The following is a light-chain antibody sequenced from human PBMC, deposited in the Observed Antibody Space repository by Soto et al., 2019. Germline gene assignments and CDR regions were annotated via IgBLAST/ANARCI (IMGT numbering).Light chain of an antibody. CDR2: QVT. Sequence: QSALTQPASVSGSLGQSITSSCTGTTRDIAGYNYIYWYQQLPGKAPKLMIYQVTIRPSGISNRFSGSKSGNTASLTISGLQAEDEADYYCTSFSSSTSLYVFGTGTKLTVL. V-gene: IGLV2-14*01. J-gene: IGLJ1*01. CDR1: TRDIAGYNY. CDR3: TSFSSSTSLYV.